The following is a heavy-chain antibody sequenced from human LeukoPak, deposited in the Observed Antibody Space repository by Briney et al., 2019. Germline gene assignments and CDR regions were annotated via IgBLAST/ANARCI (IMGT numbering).Heavy chain of an antibody. CDR3: TKVMSSNRYKLCDY. CDR1: GFTFRRRC. D-gene: IGHD6-13*01. Sequence: GGSLRLSCALSGFTFRRRCKLCLRQAPGKGLMWVSRISPDGSTTLYADSVKGRFTISRDNAKNTLYLQMDCLGREGPAVYYSTKVMSSNRYKLCDYWGQGTLVTVSS. V-gene: IGHV3-74*03. CDR2: ISPDGSTT. J-gene: IGHJ4*02.